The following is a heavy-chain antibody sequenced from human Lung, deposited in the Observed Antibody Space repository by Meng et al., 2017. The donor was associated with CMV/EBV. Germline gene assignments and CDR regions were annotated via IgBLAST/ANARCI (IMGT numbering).Heavy chain of an antibody. J-gene: IGHJ4*02. CDR3: AHRPVSGAGKEEYYFDY. D-gene: IGHD6-19*01. V-gene: IGHV2-5*01. CDR1: GFPLSTSGVG. CDR2: IYWNDDK. Sequence: SGPTLVXPTQTLTLTCTFSGFPLSTSGVGVGWIRQPPGKALELLALIYWNDDKRYSPSLKSRLTITKDTSKSQVVLTMTNMDPVDTATYYCAHRPVSGAGKEEYYFDYWXQGTLVTVSS.